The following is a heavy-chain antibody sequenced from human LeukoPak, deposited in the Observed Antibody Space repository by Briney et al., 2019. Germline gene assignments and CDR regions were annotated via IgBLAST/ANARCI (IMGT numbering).Heavy chain of an antibody. J-gene: IGHJ2*01. CDR3: AKDKGYCSGGSCYRYWYFDL. V-gene: IGHV3-23*01. D-gene: IGHD2-15*01. CDR1: GFTFSSYA. Sequence: GGSLRLSCAASGFTFSSYAMSWVRQAPGKGLEWVSTFSGSGGNTYSADSVKGRFTISRDNSKNTLYLQMNSLRAEDTAVYYCAKDKGYCSGGSCYRYWYFDLWGRGTLVTVSS. CDR2: FSGSGGNT.